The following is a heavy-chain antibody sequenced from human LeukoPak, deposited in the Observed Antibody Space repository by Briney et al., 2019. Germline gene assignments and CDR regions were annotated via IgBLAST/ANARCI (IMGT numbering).Heavy chain of an antibody. CDR2: TYSGGST. D-gene: IGHD3-22*01. J-gene: IGHJ6*03. Sequence: GGSLRLSCAASRFTFSSYSMNWVRQAPGKGLEWVSVTYSGGSTYYADSVKGRFTISRDNSKNTLYLQMNSLRAEDTAVYYCARGIEVGSGYMDVWGKGTTVTISS. V-gene: IGHV3-66*01. CDR1: RFTFSSYS. CDR3: ARGIEVGSGYMDV.